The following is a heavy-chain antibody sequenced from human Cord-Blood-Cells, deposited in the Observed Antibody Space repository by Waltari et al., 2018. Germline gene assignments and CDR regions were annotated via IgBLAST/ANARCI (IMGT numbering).Heavy chain of an antibody. V-gene: IGHV3-30*18. Sequence: VRQAPGKGLEWVAVISYDGSNKYYADSVKGRFTISRDNSKNTLYLQMNSLRAEDTAVYYCAKGGVVVAATDAFDIWGQGTMVTVSS. CDR3: AKGGVVVAATDAFDI. D-gene: IGHD2-15*01. CDR2: ISYDGSNK. J-gene: IGHJ3*02.